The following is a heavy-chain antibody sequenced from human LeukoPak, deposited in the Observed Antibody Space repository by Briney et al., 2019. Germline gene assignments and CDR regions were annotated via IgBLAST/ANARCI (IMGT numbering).Heavy chain of an antibody. D-gene: IGHD3-22*01. V-gene: IGHV3-23*01. CDR1: GFTFSSYA. J-gene: IGHJ6*03. CDR3: AKNDDSSGYPPNYYYYYMDV. CDR2: ISGSGGYT. Sequence: GGSLRLSCAASGFTFSSYAMSWVRQAPGKGLEWVSGISGSGGYTYYADSVKGRFTISRDNSKNTLYLQMNSLRAEDTAVYYCAKNDDSSGYPPNYYYYYMDVWGKGTTVTVSS.